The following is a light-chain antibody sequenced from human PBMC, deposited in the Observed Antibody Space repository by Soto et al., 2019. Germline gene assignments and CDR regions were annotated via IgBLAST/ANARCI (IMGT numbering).Light chain of an antibody. CDR2: DDS. J-gene: IGLJ1*01. CDR1: SIGSKR. V-gene: IGLV3-21*02. Sequence: SYQLTHVPSVSVAPGQTARITCGGSSIGSKRVNWYQQKPGQAPGLVVYDDSDRPSGIPERFSGSNSGDTATLTISRVEAGDEADYYRQVWDTNNYRFVFGAGTKVTV. CDR3: QVWDTNNYRFV.